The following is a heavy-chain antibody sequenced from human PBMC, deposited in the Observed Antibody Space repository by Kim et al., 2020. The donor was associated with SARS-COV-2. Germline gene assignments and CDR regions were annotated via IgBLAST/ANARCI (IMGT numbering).Heavy chain of an antibody. J-gene: IGHJ4*02. V-gene: IGHV4-4*02. CDR1: GGSISSSNW. D-gene: IGHD3-16*01. CDR2: IYHSGST. CDR3: ASWGEAGYYFDY. Sequence: SETLSLTCAVSGGSISSSNWWSWVRQPPGKGLEWIGEIYHSGSTNYNPSLKSRVTISVDKSKNQFSLKLSSVTAADTAVYYCASWGEAGYYFDYWGQGTLVTVSS.